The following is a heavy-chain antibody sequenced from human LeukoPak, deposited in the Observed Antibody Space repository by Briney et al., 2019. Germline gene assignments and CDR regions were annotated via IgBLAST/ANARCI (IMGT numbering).Heavy chain of an antibody. J-gene: IGHJ4*02. CDR3: ARGGFGVYGLDY. V-gene: IGHV4-59*01. Sequence: PSETLSLTCTVSGGSISSYYWSWIRQPPGKGLEWIGYIYYSGSTNYNPSLKSRVTISVDTSKNQFSLRLSSVTAADTAVYYCARGGFGVYGLDYWGQGTLVTVSS. CDR2: IYYSGST. CDR1: GGSISSYY. D-gene: IGHD5/OR15-5a*01.